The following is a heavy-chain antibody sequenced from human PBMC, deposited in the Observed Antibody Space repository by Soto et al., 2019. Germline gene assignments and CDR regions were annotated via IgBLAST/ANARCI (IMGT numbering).Heavy chain of an antibody. CDR1: GFTFSSYA. Sequence: GGSLRLSCAASGFTFSSYAMHWVRQAPGKGLEWVAVIPYDGSNKYYADSVKGRFTISRDNSKNTLYLQMNSLRAEDTAVYYCARDKARFLEWLSSQNYYGMDVWGQGTTVTVSS. V-gene: IGHV3-30-3*01. J-gene: IGHJ6*02. CDR2: IPYDGSNK. CDR3: ARDKARFLEWLSSQNYYGMDV. D-gene: IGHD3-3*01.